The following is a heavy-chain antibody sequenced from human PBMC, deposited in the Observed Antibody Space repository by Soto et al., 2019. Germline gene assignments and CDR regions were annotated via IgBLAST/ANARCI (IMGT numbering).Heavy chain of an antibody. J-gene: IGHJ5*02. CDR3: ARDSGFTYFWSGANWFDP. V-gene: IGHV1-46*01. CDR1: GYTFTSYY. D-gene: IGHD3-3*01. CDR2: INPSGGST. Sequence: ASVKVSCKASGYTFTSYYMHWVRQAPGQGLEWMGIINPSGGSTSYAQKFQGRVTMTRDTSTSTVYMELSSLRSEDTAVYYCARDSGFTYFWSGANWFDPWGQGTLVPVSS.